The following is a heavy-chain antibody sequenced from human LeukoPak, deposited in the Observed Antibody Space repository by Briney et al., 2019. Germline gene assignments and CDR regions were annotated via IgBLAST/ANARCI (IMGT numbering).Heavy chain of an antibody. CDR2: ISGSDSTI. D-gene: IGHD3-10*02. Sequence: GGSLRLSCAASGFTFSSYEMNWVRQAPGKGLEWVSYISGSDSTIFYADSVKGRFTISRDNAKNSLYLQMNSLGAEDTAVYYCAELGITMIGGVWGKGTTVTISS. CDR3: AELGITMIGGV. V-gene: IGHV3-48*03. J-gene: IGHJ6*04. CDR1: GFTFSSYE.